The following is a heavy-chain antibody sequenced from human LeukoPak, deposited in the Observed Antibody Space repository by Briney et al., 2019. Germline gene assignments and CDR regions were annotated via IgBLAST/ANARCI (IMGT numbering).Heavy chain of an antibody. J-gene: IGHJ3*02. V-gene: IGHV1-8*02. CDR3: ATDVYSSRSAFDI. CDR2: MNPNSGNT. D-gene: IGHD6-13*01. CDR1: GYTFTSYD. Sequence: ASVKVSCKASGYTFTSYDINWVRQATGQGLEWMGWMNPNSGNTGYAQKFQGRVTMTEDTSTDTAYMELSSLRSEDTAVYYCATDVYSSRSAFDIWGQGTMVTVSS.